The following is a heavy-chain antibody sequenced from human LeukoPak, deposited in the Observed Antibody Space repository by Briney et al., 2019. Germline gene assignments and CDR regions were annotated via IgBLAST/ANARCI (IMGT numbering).Heavy chain of an antibody. CDR3: ARGYGAFDY. D-gene: IGHD4-17*01. J-gene: IGHJ4*02. V-gene: IGHV3-21*01. CDR2: IISNSSYI. CDR1: YS. Sequence: YSXXWVRXXPXXXLEWVSSIISNSSYIYYADSVKGRFTISRDNAKNSLYLQMNSLRAEDTAVYYCARGYGAFDYWGQGTLVTVSS.